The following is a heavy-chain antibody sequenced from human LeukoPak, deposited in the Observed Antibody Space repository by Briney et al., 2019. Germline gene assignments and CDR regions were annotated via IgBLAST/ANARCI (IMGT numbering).Heavy chain of an antibody. J-gene: IGHJ4*02. CDR2: ISGDGDSS. CDR3: AKDSLEAAGNFDY. V-gene: IGHV3-43*02. CDR1: GFTFDDYA. Sequence: GGSLRLSCAASGFTFDDYAMHWVRQAPGKGLEWVGLISGDGDSSYYADSVKGRFTISRDNRKYSLYLQMNSLRTEDTAFYYCAKDSLEAAGNFDYWGQGTLVTVSS. D-gene: IGHD6-13*01.